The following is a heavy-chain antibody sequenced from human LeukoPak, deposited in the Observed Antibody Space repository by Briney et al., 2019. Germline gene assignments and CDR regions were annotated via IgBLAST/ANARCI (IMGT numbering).Heavy chain of an antibody. CDR3: ALTYYFDRRGYSYFDY. V-gene: IGHV3-53*01. D-gene: IGHD3-22*01. J-gene: IGHJ4*02. CDR2: IFSGDST. Sequence: GGSLRLSCEVSGFSVDGNYMTWVRQVPGRGLEWVALIFSGDSTDYPDSVKGRFTISRDKSKNTLHLQMNSLRPEDTAMYYCALTYYFDRRGYSYFDYWGQGALVTVSS. CDR1: GFSVDGNY.